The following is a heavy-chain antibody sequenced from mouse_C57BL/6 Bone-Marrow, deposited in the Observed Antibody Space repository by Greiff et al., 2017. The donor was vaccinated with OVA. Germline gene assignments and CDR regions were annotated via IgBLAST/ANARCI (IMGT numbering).Heavy chain of an antibody. V-gene: IGHV1-81*01. Sequence: QVQLKQSGAELARPGASVTLSCKASGYTFTSYGISWVKQRTGQGLEWIGEIYPRSGNTYYNEQFKGKATLPADKSSSTAYMELRSLTSEDSAVYFCARRAFITTVVATDYWGQGTTLTVSS. CDR2: IYPRSGNT. CDR1: GYTFTSYG. CDR3: ARRAFITTVVATDY. D-gene: IGHD1-1*01. J-gene: IGHJ2*01.